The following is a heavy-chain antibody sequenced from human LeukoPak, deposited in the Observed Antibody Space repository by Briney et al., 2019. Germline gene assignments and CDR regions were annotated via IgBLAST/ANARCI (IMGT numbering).Heavy chain of an antibody. J-gene: IGHJ4*02. CDR3: ASGLELLEY. D-gene: IGHD1-7*01. CDR2: ISYDGSNK. CDR1: GFTFSSYA. Sequence: GGSLRLSCAASGFTFSSYAMHWVRQAPGKGLEWVAVISYDGSNKYYADSVKGRFTISRDNSKNTLYLQMNSLRAEDTAVYYCASGLELLEYWGQGTLVTVSS. V-gene: IGHV3-30*01.